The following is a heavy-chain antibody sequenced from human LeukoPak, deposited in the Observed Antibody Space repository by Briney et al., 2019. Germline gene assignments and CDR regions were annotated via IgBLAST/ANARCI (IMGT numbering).Heavy chain of an antibody. CDR3: KQKTAYDILTGYLDY. CDR2: INAGNGNT. CDR1: GNTFTSYA. V-gene: IGHV1-3*01. J-gene: IGHJ4*02. Sequence: ASVKASCKAAGNTFTSYAMHWVRQAPGQRLDWIGWINAGNGNTKYSQKFQGRGTITRDTSASTAYMELSSLRSEDTAVFFFKQKTAYDILTGYLDYWGQGTLVTVSS. D-gene: IGHD3-9*01.